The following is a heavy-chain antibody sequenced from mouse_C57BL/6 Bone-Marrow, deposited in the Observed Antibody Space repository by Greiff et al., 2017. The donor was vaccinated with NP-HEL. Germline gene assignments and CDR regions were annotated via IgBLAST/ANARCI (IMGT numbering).Heavy chain of an antibody. CDR2: IYPGDGDT. V-gene: IGHV1-80*01. CDR1: GYAFSSYW. J-gene: IGHJ2*01. CDR3: ARAGRNSSGYYFDY. Sequence: QVHVKQSGAELVKPGASVKISCKASGYAFSSYWMNWVKQRPGKGLEWIGQIYPGDGDTNYNGKFKGKATLTADKSSSTAYMQLSSLTSEDSAVYFCARAGRNSSGYYFDYWGQGTTLTVSS. D-gene: IGHD3-2*02.